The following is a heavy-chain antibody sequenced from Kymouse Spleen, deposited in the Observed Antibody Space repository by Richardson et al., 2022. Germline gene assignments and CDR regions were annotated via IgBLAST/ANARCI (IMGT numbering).Heavy chain of an antibody. CDR1: GGSFSGYY. CDR3: AREGYSLILY*WCMPSLLRYGR. CDR2: INHSGST. V-gene: IGHV4-34*01. Sequence: QVQLQQWGAGLLKPSETLSLTCAVYGGSFSGYYWSWIRQPPGKGLEWIGEINHSGSTNYNPSLKSRVTISVDTSKNQFSLKLSSVTAADTAVYYCAREGYSLILY*WCMPSLLRYGRLGPRDHGHRLL. J-gene: IGHJ6*02. D-gene: IGHD2-8*01.